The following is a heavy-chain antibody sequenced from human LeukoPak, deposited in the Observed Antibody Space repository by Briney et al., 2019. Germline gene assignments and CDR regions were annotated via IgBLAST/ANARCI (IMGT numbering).Heavy chain of an antibody. CDR2: IWHDGNNK. CDR3: ARGTGGPIDY. D-gene: IGHD2-8*02. Sequence: GGSLRLSCAASGFTFSSYAMHWVRQAPGKGLEWVAVIWHDGNNKYYGDSVKGRFTVSRDNSKNTLYLQMNSLRAEDTAVYYCARGTGGPIDYWGQGTLVTVSS. J-gene: IGHJ4*02. V-gene: IGHV3-33*01. CDR1: GFTFSSYA.